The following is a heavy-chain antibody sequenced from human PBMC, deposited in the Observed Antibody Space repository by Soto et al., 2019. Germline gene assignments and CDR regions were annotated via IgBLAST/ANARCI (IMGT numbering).Heavy chain of an antibody. CDR3: ASSRPVWDLYYYYGMDV. CDR1: GYSFTSYW. V-gene: IGHV5-10-1*01. CDR2: IDPSDSYT. D-gene: IGHD1-26*01. J-gene: IGHJ6*02. Sequence: VESLKISCNGSGYSFTSYWISWVGQMPGKGLEWMGRIDPSDSYTNYSPSFQGHVTISADKSISTAYLQWSSLKASDTAMYYCASSRPVWDLYYYYGMDVWGQGTTVTVSS.